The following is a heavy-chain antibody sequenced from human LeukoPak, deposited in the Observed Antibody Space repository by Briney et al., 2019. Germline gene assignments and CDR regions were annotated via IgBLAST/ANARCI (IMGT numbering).Heavy chain of an antibody. J-gene: IGHJ4*02. CDR3: ARLTPPFDY. CDR2: INSDGSTT. CDR1: GFTFSNYW. Sequence: GGSLRLSCAASGFTFSNYWMHWVRQAPGKGLVWVARINSDGSTTNYADSVKGRFTISRDNAKNTLYLQMNSLRAEDTAVYYCARLTPPFDYWGQGTLVTVS. V-gene: IGHV3-74*01. D-gene: IGHD3-16*01.